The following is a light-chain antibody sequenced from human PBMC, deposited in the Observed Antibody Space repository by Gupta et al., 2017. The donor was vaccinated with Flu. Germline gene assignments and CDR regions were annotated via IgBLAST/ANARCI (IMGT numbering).Light chain of an antibody. Sequence: ALALPASGSWAPARAITISWMCCSCDVGGCDRVSWFQLLPGKTPKRLIYDVTKRPSGVSARFSGSKSGNTASLTLSGLQSEDEANYYCCSYAGPSTHIAFGGGTKLTVL. CDR2: DVT. CDR1: SCDVGGCDR. J-gene: IGLJ2*01. V-gene: IGLV2-23*02. CDR3: CSYAGPSTHIA.